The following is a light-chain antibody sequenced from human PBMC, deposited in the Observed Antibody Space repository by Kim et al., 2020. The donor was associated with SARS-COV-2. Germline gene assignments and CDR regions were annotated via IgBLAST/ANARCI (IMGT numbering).Light chain of an antibody. J-gene: IGKJ4*01. V-gene: IGKV3-15*01. CDR3: HQYNEWFGT. CDR2: GAS. Sequence: VSPGGSAPLSCRASQSVSGHLAWYQQKPGLAPRLLSYGASTRAPGIPARFSGCGSGREFTLTISSLQSGDFAVYYCHQYNEWFGTFGGGTKVDIK. CDR1: QSVSGH.